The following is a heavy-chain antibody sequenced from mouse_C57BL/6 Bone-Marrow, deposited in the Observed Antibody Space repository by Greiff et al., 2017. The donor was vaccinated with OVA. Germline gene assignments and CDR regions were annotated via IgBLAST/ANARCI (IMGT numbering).Heavy chain of an antibody. J-gene: IGHJ1*03. V-gene: IGHV5-12*01. D-gene: IGHD1-1*01. Sequence: EVKLMESGGGLVQPGGSLKLSCAASGFTFSDYYMYWVRQTPEKRLEWVAYISNGGGSTYYPDTVKGRFTISRDNAKNTLYLQMSRLKSEDTAMYYCARRDYYGSSYGLDVWGTGTTVTVSS. CDR3: ARRDYYGSSYGLDV. CDR2: ISNGGGST. CDR1: GFTFSDYY.